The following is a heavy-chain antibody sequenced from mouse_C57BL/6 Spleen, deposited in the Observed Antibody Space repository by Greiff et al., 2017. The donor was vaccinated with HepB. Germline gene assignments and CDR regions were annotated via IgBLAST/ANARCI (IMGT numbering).Heavy chain of an antibody. J-gene: IGHJ1*03. CDR1: GYTFTDYY. V-gene: IGHV1-19*01. CDR2: INPYNGGT. Sequence: VQLQQSGPVLVKPGASVKMSCKASGYTFTDYYMNWVKQSHGKSLEWIGVINPYNGGTSYNQKFKGKATLTVDKSSSTAYMELNSLTSEDSAVYYCARRDDWYFDVWGTGTTVTVSS. CDR3: ARRDDWYFDV. D-gene: IGHD3-3*01.